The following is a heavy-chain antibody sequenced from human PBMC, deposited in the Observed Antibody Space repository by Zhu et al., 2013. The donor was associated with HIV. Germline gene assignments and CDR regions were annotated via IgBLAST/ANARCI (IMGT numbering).Heavy chain of an antibody. CDR1: GYTFTSYY. CDR2: INPTTNSK. CDR3: ARALTRTVSMNNGRAALDL. V-gene: IGHV1-46*01. D-gene: IGHD3-22*01. Sequence: QVQLEQPGAEVRKPGASVKLFCKTSGYTFTSYYVHWVRQAPGQGLEWMGVINPTTNSKKYLQKFQDRVTMTRNTSTNMVYIEFRGLRYDDTAVYFCARALTRTVSMNNGRAALDLWGQGT. J-gene: IGHJ4*02.